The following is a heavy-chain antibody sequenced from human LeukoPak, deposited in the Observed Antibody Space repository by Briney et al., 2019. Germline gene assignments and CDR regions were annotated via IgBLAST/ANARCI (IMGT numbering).Heavy chain of an antibody. D-gene: IGHD3-10*01. CDR3: ARVVSMVRGVIITSWFDP. J-gene: IGHJ5*02. CDR1: GFTFDDYG. Sequence: PGGSLRLSCAASGFTFDDYGMSWVRHAPGKGLEWVSGINWNGGSTAYADSVKGRFTISRDNAKNSLYLQMNSLRAEDTALYYCARVVSMVRGVIITSWFDPWGQGTLVTVAS. CDR2: INWNGGST. V-gene: IGHV3-20*04.